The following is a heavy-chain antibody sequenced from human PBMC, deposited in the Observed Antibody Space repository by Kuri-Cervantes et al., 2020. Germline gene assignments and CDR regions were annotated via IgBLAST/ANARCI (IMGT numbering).Heavy chain of an antibody. D-gene: IGHD2-21*01. Sequence: GGSLRLSCTASGFTFSNYAISWVRQAPGAGLEWVSAIGNSGGRTYYADPVKGRFTISADNAKNTLYLQMNSLRAEDTAIYYCAKGDHCSKSDCYAPNYDFWGHGVLVTVSS. CDR2: IGNSGGRT. CDR3: AKGDHCSKSDCYAPNYDF. V-gene: IGHV3-23*01. CDR1: GFTFSNYA. J-gene: IGHJ4*01.